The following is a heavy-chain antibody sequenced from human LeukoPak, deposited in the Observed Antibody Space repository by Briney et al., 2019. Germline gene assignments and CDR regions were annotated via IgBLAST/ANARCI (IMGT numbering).Heavy chain of an antibody. J-gene: IGHJ4*02. V-gene: IGHV3-23*01. CDR3: AKRGVVIRVFLVGFHKEAYYFDS. Sequence: GGSLRLSCAVSGITLSNYGMTWVRQAPGKGLEWVAGISDSGGSTNYADSVKGRFTISRDNPKNTLYLQMNSLRAEDTAVYFCAKRGVVIRVFLVGFHKEAYYFDSWGQGALVTVSS. D-gene: IGHD3-10*01. CDR1: GITLSNYG. CDR2: ISDSGGST.